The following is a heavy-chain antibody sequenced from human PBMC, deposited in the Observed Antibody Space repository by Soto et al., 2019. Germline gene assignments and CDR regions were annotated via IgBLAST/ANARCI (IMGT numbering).Heavy chain of an antibody. CDR2: IYYTGST. Sequence: QVQLQESGPGLVKPSETLSLTCTVSGGSISSYYWSWIRQPPGKGLEWIGYIYYTGSTNYNPSLKSRVTITVDTSKNQFSLKLISVTAADTAVYYCARDLGVAAAGNYYYYGMDVWGQGTTVTVSS. CDR3: ARDLGVAAAGNYYYYGMDV. V-gene: IGHV4-59*01. J-gene: IGHJ6*02. CDR1: GGSISSYY. D-gene: IGHD6-13*01.